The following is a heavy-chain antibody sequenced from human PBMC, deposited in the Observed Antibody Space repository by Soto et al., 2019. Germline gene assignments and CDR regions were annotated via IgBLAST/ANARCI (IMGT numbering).Heavy chain of an antibody. CDR2: IYYSGST. CDR3: ARAEFGDPIYYYYGMDV. V-gene: IGHV4-61*01. CDR1: GGSVSSGSYY. Sequence: SETLSLTCTVSGGSVSSGSYYWSWIRQPPGKGLEWIGYIYYSGSTNYNPSLKSRVTISVDTSKNQFSLKLSSVTAADTAVYYCARAEFGDPIYYYYGMDVWGQGTTVTVSS. J-gene: IGHJ6*02. D-gene: IGHD3-10*01.